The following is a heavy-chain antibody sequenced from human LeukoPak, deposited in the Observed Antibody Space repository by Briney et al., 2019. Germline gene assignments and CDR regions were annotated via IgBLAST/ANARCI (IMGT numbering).Heavy chain of an antibody. V-gene: IGHV3-21*01. Sequence: GGSLRLSCAASGFTFSSYSMNWVRQAPGKGLEWVSSISSSSSYIYYADSVKGRFTISRDNAKNSLYLQMNCLRAEDTAVYYCARRYYDSSGYLYYFDYWGQGTLVTVSS. CDR1: GFTFSSYS. D-gene: IGHD3-22*01. J-gene: IGHJ4*02. CDR3: ARRYYDSSGYLYYFDY. CDR2: ISSSSSYI.